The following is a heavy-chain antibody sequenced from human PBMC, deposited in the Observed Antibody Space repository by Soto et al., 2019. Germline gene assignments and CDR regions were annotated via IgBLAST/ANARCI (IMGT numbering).Heavy chain of an antibody. CDR1: GFTFSSYA. CDR3: ARSKYYYDSSGYFFDY. D-gene: IGHD3-22*01. CDR2: ISYDGSNK. Sequence: VQLVESGGGVVQPGRSLRLSCAASGFTFSSYAMHWVRQAPGKGLEWVAVISYDGSNKYYADSVKGRFTISRDNSKNTLYLQMNSLRAEDTAVYYCARSKYYYDSSGYFFDYWGQGTLVTVSS. J-gene: IGHJ4*02. V-gene: IGHV3-30-3*01.